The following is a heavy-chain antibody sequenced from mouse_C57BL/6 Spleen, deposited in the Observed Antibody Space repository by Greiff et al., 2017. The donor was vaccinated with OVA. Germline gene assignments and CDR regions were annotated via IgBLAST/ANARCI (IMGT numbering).Heavy chain of an antibody. J-gene: IGHJ4*01. CDR1: GYNFTSYW. Sequence: QVQLQQTGAELVMPGASVKLSCKASGYNFTSYWMHWVKQRPGHGLEWIGEIAPSDSYTNYTHKFQGKSTLTVDKSSSTAYMQLMILTYKDAAVYYCAKGRYSNYMDYWGKGTSVTVSS. CDR3: AKGRYSNYMDY. D-gene: IGHD2-5*01. CDR2: IAPSDSYT. V-gene: IGHV1-69*01.